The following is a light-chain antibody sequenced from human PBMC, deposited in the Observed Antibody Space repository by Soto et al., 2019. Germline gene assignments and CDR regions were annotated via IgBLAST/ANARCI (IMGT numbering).Light chain of an antibody. CDR2: DVS. CDR3: SSYTSSRTYV. J-gene: IGLJ1*01. V-gene: IGLV2-14*01. CDR1: SSDVGAYSY. Sequence: QSVLTQPASVSGSLGQSMTISCIGTSSDVGAYSYVSWYQQHPGKAPKLIIYDVSDRPPGISNRFSGSQSDNTASLTISGLQAEDEAEYYCSSYTSSRTYVFGTGTKVTVL.